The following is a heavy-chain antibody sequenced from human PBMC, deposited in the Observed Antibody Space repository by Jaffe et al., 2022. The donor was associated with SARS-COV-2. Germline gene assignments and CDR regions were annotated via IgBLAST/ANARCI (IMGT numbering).Heavy chain of an antibody. CDR3: ARDLRGSSALDY. J-gene: IGHJ4*02. CDR2: IYYSGST. V-gene: IGHV4-59*01. Sequence: QVQLQESGPGLVKSSETLSLTCTVSGGSISSYYWSWIRQPPGKGLEYIGYIYYSGSTSYNPSLKSRVTMSVDTSKNQFSLKLSSVTAADTAVYYCARDLRGSSALDYWGQGALVTVSS. CDR1: GGSISSYY. D-gene: IGHD1-26*01.